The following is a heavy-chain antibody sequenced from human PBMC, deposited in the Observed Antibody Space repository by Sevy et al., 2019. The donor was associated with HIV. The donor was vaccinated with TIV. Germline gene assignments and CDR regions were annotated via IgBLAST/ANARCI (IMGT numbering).Heavy chain of an antibody. CDR3: ASGAYYYASRTENFDY. Sequence: GGSLRLSCAASGFTFSSYGMHWVRQAPGKGLEWVALIWYDGSSKYYADSVKGRFTISRDNSKNTLYLQMNSLRAEDTAGYYCASGAYYYASRTENFDYWGQRTLVTVSS. D-gene: IGHD3-10*01. J-gene: IGHJ4*02. CDR2: IWYDGSSK. CDR1: GFTFSSYG. V-gene: IGHV3-33*01.